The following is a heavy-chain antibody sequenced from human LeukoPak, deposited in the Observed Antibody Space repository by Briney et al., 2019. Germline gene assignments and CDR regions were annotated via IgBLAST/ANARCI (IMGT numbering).Heavy chain of an antibody. CDR2: INHSGST. D-gene: IGHD3-9*01. CDR3: ARGRYYDILTGYYPSRRGYFDY. CDR1: GGSFSGYY. J-gene: IGHJ4*02. V-gene: IGHV4-34*01. Sequence: PSETLSLTCAVYGGSFSGYYWSWIRQPPGKGLEWIAEINHSGSTNYNPSLKSRVTISVDTSKNQFSLKLSSVTAADTAVYYCARGRYYDILTGYYPSRRGYFDYWGQGTLVTVSS.